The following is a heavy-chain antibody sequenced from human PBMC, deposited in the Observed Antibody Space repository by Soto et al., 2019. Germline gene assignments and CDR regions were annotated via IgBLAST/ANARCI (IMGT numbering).Heavy chain of an antibody. J-gene: IGHJ6*02. CDR1: GGSISSGDYY. CDR2: IHYSGST. CDR3: ARSGGALWGSLDV. Sequence: QVQLQESGPGLVKPSQTLSLTCTVSGGSISSGDYYWTWIRQPPGKGLEWIGYIHYSGSTYYNPSLKSRVIISMNKSKNQFSLKLTSVTAADTAVYYCARSGGALWGSLDVWGQGTTVTVSS. D-gene: IGHD2-15*01. V-gene: IGHV4-30-4*01.